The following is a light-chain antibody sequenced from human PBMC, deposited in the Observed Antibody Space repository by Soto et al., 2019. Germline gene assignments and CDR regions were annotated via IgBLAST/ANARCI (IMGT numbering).Light chain of an antibody. CDR3: QQYGSSVFT. J-gene: IGKJ3*01. Sequence: EIVLTQSPGTLSLSPGERATLSCRASQSVSSSYLAWYQQKPGQAPRLLIYGASSRATGIPGRFSGSGSGTAFTLTISTLEPEDFAVYSCQQYGSSVFTFGPGTKVDIK. V-gene: IGKV3-20*01. CDR2: GAS. CDR1: QSVSSSY.